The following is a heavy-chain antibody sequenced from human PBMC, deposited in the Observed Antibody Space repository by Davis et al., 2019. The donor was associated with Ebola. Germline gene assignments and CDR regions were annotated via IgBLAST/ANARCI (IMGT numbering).Heavy chain of an antibody. CDR3: TNGDRSGRCDY. D-gene: IGHD3-10*01. CDR1: GFTFSNAW. CDR2: IKSKTDGGTT. Sequence: GESLKISCAASGFTFSNAWMNWVRQAPGKGLEWVGRIKSKTDGGTTDYAAPVKGRFTISRDDSKNTLYLQMNSLKTEDTAVYYCTNGDRSGRCDYWGQGTLVTVSS. J-gene: IGHJ4*02. V-gene: IGHV3-15*07.